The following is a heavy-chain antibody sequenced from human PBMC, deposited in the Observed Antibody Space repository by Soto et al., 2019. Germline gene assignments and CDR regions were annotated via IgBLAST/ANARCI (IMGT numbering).Heavy chain of an antibody. CDR2: ISGSGGST. D-gene: IGHD3-22*01. V-gene: IGHV3-23*01. CDR1: GFTFSSYA. J-gene: IGHJ4*02. Sequence: GGSLRLSCAASGFTFSSYAMSWVRQAPGKGLEWDSAISGSGGSTYYADSVKGRFTISRDNSKNTLYLQMNSLRAEDTAVFYCAKGPRYYDSSGYYEDYWGQGTLVTVSS. CDR3: AKGPRYYDSSGYYEDY.